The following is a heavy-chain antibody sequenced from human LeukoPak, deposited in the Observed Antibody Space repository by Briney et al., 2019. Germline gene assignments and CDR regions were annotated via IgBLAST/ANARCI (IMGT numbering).Heavy chain of an antibody. Sequence: PGGSLRLSCAASGFTFSSYGMHWVRQAPGKGLEWVAVISYDGSNKYYADSVKGRFTISRDNSKNTLYLQMNSLRAEDTAVYYCAKSPQIVVVTAIFDYWGQGTLVTVSS. D-gene: IGHD2-21*02. CDR3: AKSPQIVVVTAIFDY. CDR2: ISYDGSNK. CDR1: GFTFSSYG. V-gene: IGHV3-30*18. J-gene: IGHJ4*02.